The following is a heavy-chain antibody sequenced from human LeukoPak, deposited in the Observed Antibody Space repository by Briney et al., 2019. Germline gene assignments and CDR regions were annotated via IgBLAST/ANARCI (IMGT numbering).Heavy chain of an antibody. CDR1: GFTFSSYA. CDR3: AKDPRDHSYGWSWRYFDY. Sequence: GGSLRLSCAASGFTFSSYAMSWVRQAPGKGLEWVAIIRYDGSNKYYADSVKGRFTISRDNSKNTLYLQMNSLRAEDTAVYYCAKDPRDHSYGWSWRYFDYWGQGTLVTVSS. CDR2: IRYDGSNK. J-gene: IGHJ4*02. V-gene: IGHV3-30*02. D-gene: IGHD5-18*01.